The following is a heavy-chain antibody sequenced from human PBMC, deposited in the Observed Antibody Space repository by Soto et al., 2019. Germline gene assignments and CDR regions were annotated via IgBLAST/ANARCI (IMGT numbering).Heavy chain of an antibody. J-gene: IGHJ5*02. Sequence: QLQLVQSAAEVKKPGASVRVSCKAYGYPFIKYGISWIRQAPEQGLEWMGWIKVDSGYTNYAQKFQGRVTMTADTSSDTAFMELRSLRLDDTAVYFCATSYDTGFDPWGQGTLVSASS. CDR1: GYPFIKYG. CDR3: ATSYDTGFDP. CDR2: IKVDSGYT. D-gene: IGHD3-9*01. V-gene: IGHV1-18*04.